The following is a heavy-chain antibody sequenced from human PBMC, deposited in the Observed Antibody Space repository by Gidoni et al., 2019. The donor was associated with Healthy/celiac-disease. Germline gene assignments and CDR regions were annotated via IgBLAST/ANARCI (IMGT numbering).Heavy chain of an antibody. CDR2: IKQDGSEK. J-gene: IGHJ4*02. Sequence: EVQLVESGGGLVQPGGSLRLSCAASGFTFSSYWMSWVRQAPGKGLEWVANIKQDGSEKYYVDSVKGRFTISRDNAKNSLYLQMNSLRAEDTAVYYCARDWAGATYYFDYWGQGTLVTVSS. CDR1: GFTFSSYW. D-gene: IGHD1-26*01. V-gene: IGHV3-7*03. CDR3: ARDWAGATYYFDY.